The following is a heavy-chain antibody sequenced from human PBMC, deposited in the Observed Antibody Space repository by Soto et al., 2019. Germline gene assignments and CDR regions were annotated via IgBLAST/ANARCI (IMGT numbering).Heavy chain of an antibody. CDR1: GGSISRYY. D-gene: IGHD2-21*02. CDR3: ARDLWGYCGTDCYPLVV. V-gene: IGHV4-59*01. CDR2: MYNTGST. Sequence: QVQLQESGPGLVKPSETLSLTCTVSGGSISRYYWSWIRQPPGKGLEWIGYMYNTGSTVYNPSFTSLVPISVDTSKNQFSLNLNSVTAADTAVYYCARDLWGYCGTDCYPLVVWGQETTVTVSS. J-gene: IGHJ6*02.